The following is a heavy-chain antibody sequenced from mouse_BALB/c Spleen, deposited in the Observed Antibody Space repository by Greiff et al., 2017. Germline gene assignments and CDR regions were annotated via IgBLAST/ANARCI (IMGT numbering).Heavy chain of an antibody. CDR1: GFTFTDYY. CDR3: ARDYYGSSYRFAY. J-gene: IGHJ3*01. D-gene: IGHD1-1*01. V-gene: IGHV7-3*02. Sequence: VQLKESGGGLVQPGGSLRLSCATSGFTFTDYYMSWVRQPPGKALEWLGFIRNKANGYTTEYSASVKGRFTISRDNSQSILYLQMNTLRAEDSATYYCARDYYGSSYRFAYWGQGTLVTVSA. CDR2: IRNKANGYTT.